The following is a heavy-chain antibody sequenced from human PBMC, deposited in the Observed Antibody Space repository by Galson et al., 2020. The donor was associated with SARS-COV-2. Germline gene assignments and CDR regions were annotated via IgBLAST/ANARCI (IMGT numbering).Heavy chain of an antibody. CDR1: GFTFSSNW. J-gene: IGHJ6*02. CDR3: ARAWDV. Sequence: QLGESLKISCTASGFTFSSNWMNWVRQAPGKGLEWVTYMKGDGTQTNYADSVRGRFTISADSSKTSLFLQMNTLRAEDTAVYYCARAWDVWGQGTTLTVSS. CDR2: MKGDGTQT. V-gene: IGHV3-7*04.